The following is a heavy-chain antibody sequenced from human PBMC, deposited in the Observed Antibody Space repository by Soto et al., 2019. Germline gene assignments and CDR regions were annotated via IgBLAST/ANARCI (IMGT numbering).Heavy chain of an antibody. D-gene: IGHD3-10*01. CDR2: ISSSGVTT. V-gene: IGHV3-23*01. J-gene: IGHJ5*02. CDR1: GFTFSSYA. CDR3: ARGRSFSYDSTPPPMFDP. Sequence: GGSLRLSCAASGFTFSSYAMSWVRQAPGKGLEWVSAISSSGVTTYYADSVKGRFIISRDNSKNTLYLQMNSLRAEDTAVYYCARGRSFSYDSTPPPMFDPWGQGTLVTVSS.